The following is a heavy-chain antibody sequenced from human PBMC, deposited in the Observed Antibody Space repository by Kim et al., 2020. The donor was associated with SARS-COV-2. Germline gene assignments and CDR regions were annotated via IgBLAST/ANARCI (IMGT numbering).Heavy chain of an antibody. J-gene: IGHJ3*02. D-gene: IGHD3-3*01. CDR2: INTNTGNP. V-gene: IGHV7-4-1*02. Sequence: ASVKVSCKASGYTFTSYAMNWVRQAPGQGLEWMGWINTNTGNPTYAQGFTGRFVFSLDTSVSTAYLQISSLKAEDTAVYYCARGAFTIFGVVISGYGAFDIWGQGTMVTVSS. CDR1: GYTFTSYA. CDR3: ARGAFTIFGVVISGYGAFDI.